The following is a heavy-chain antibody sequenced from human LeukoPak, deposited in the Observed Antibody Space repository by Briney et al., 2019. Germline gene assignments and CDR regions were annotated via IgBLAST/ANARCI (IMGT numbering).Heavy chain of an antibody. CDR3: AKDGGLWVSAHWGDS. Sequence: GGSLRLSCAASGFTFSSYTMSWVRQAPGKGLEWVSAITTSDGNTYYADSVKGRFTVSRDNSKNTLFLQMNSLRAEDTAVYYCAKDGGLWVSAHWGDSWGRGTLVTVSS. D-gene: IGHD7-27*01. CDR1: GFTFSSYT. CDR2: ITTSDGNT. V-gene: IGHV3-23*01. J-gene: IGHJ4*02.